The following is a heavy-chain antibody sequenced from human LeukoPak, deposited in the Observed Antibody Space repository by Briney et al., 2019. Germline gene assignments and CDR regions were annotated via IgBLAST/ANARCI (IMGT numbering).Heavy chain of an antibody. CDR3: ARQVSYVAVAGPRDDAFDI. J-gene: IGHJ3*02. CDR1: VVSISS. Sequence: SDTLSLTCSVSVVSISSLTWIRQSPGTGLEWVGHIYDSGTTKYNPHIQRRLTLSVDRSRKQFSLTLKFVSAADTAVYSWARQVSYVAVAGPRDDAFDIWGQGTMVTVSS. D-gene: IGHD6-19*01. V-gene: IGHV4-59*08. CDR2: IYDSGTT.